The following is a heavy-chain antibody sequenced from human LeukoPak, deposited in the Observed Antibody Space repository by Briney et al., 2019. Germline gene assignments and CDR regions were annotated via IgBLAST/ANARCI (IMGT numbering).Heavy chain of an antibody. CDR1: GYSFTSYW. CDR3: ARHPLEGEHGPKYNWFDP. V-gene: IGHV5-51*01. CDR2: IYPGDSDT. J-gene: IGHJ5*02. Sequence: GESLKISCKGSGYSFTSYWIGWVRQMPGKGLEWTGIIYPGDSDTRYSPSFQGQVTISADKSISTAYLQWSSLKASDTAMYYCARHPLEGEHGPKYNWFDPWGQGTLVTVSS. D-gene: IGHD1/OR15-1a*01.